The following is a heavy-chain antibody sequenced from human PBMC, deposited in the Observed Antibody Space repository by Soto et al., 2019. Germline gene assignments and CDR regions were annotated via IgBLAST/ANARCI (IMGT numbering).Heavy chain of an antibody. V-gene: IGHV1-69*01. CDR2: IIPIFGTA. J-gene: IGHJ4*02. D-gene: IGHD3-22*01. CDR1: GGTFSSYA. CDR3: ASTNRYYYDSSGYYPALYYFDY. Sequence: QVQLVQSGAEVKKPGSSVKVSCKASGGTFSSYAISWVRQAPGQGLEWMGGIIPIFGTANYAQKFQGRVTITADGSTSTAYMELSSLRSEDTAVYYCASTNRYYYDSSGYYPALYYFDYWGQGTLVTVSS.